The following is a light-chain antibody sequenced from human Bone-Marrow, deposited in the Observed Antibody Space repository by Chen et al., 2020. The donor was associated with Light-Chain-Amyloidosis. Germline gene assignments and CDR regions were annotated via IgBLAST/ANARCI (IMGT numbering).Light chain of an antibody. CDR3: QSADSSGTYEVI. J-gene: IGLJ2*01. Sequence: SYELTQPPSVSVSPGQTARITCSGDDLPTKYAYWYQQKPGQDPVLVIHRDTERPSGISERFSDSSSGTTATLTISGVQAEDEADYHCQSADSSGTYEVIVGGGTKLTVL. CDR2: RDT. CDR1: DLPTKY. V-gene: IGLV3-25*03.